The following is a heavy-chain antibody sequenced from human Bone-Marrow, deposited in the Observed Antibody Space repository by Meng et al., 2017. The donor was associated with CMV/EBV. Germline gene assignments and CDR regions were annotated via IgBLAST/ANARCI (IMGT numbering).Heavy chain of an antibody. CDR2: ISTDNGNT. D-gene: IGHD2-15*01. J-gene: IGHJ1*01. V-gene: IGHV1-18*04. CDR1: GYTFTGYY. Sequence: ASVKVSCKASGYTFTGYYMHWVRQAPGQGLEWMGWISTDNGNTKFAQKFQGRVTMTADTSTSTAYMELRSLRSDDTAVYYCARDPYRVAAPEYFHHWGQGALVTVSS. CDR3: ARDPYRVAAPEYFHH.